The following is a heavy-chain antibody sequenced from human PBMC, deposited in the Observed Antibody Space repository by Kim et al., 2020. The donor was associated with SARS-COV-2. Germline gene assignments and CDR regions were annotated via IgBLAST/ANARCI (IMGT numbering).Heavy chain of an antibody. Sequence: SETLSLTCTVSGGSISSSSYYWGWIRQPPGKGLEWIGSIYYSGSTYYNPSLKSRVTISVDTSKNQFSLKLSSVTAADTAVYYCARDTNYDYVWGSYRSHDAFDIWGQGTMVTVSS. V-gene: IGHV4-39*07. CDR1: GGSISSSSYY. D-gene: IGHD3-16*02. CDR2: IYYSGST. CDR3: ARDTNYDYVWGSYRSHDAFDI. J-gene: IGHJ3*02.